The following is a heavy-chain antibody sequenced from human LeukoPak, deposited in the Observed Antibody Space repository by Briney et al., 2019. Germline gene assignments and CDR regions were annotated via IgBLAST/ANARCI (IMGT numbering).Heavy chain of an antibody. V-gene: IGHV4-4*07. D-gene: IGHD1-26*01. Sequence: PSETLSLTCTVSGGSISSYYWSWMRQPAGKGLEWIGRIYTSGSTNYNPSLKSRVTMSVDTSKNQFSLKLSSVTAADTAVYYCAREVGATFYYYYYMDVWGKGTTVTISS. CDR3: AREVGATFYYYYYMDV. J-gene: IGHJ6*03. CDR1: GGSISSYY. CDR2: IYTSGST.